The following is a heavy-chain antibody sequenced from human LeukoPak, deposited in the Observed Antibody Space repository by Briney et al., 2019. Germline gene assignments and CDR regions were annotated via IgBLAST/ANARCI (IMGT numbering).Heavy chain of an antibody. J-gene: IGHJ2*01. CDR3: ATLKYYYDSSGYPWPGDWYFDL. CDR2: IYYSGST. V-gene: IGHV4-61*05. Sequence: SETVSLTCTVSGGSISISTYYWGWVRQPPGKGLEWIGYIYYSGSTNYNPSLKSRVTISVDTSKNQFSLKLSSVTAADTAVYYCATLKYYYDSSGYPWPGDWYFDLWGRGTLVTVSS. CDR1: GGSISISTYY. D-gene: IGHD3-22*01.